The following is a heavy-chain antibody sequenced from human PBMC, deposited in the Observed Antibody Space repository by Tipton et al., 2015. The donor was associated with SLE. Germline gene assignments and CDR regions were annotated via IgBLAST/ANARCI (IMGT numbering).Heavy chain of an antibody. V-gene: IGHV4-38-2*01. J-gene: IGHJ3*02. CDR2: FYHGGST. CDR1: NSSSTIDYY. D-gene: IGHD2-8*02. CDR3: ARIRGVEYLDI. Sequence: GLVKPSETLSLTCVVSNSSSTIDYYWGWIRQPPGKGLEWIGSFYHGGSTYYNPSLKSRVSISGDTSKTQFSLKLSSVAAADTAVYYCARIRGVEYLDIWGQGAMVTVSS.